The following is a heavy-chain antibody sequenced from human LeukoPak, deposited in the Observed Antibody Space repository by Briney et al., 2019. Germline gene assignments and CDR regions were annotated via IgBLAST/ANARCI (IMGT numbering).Heavy chain of an antibody. CDR2: IYYSGST. CDR3: ARTYYDILTGHSPHFDY. CDR1: GGSISSSSYY. Sequence: SETLSLTCTVSGGSISSSSYYWGWIRQPPGKGLEWIGSIYYSGSTYYNPSLKSRVTISVDTSKNQFSLKQSSVTAADTAVYYCARTYYDILTGHSPHFDYWGQGTLVTVSS. J-gene: IGHJ4*02. D-gene: IGHD3-9*01. V-gene: IGHV4-39*01.